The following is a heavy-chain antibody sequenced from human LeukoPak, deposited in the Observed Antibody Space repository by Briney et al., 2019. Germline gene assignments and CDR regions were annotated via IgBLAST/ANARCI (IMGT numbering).Heavy chain of an antibody. CDR3: ARDLAAAGSGFDY. CDR2: IIPILGIA. CDR1: GGTLSSYA. D-gene: IGHD6-13*01. Sequence: SVKVSFKASGGTLSSYAISWVRQAPGQGLEWMGRIIPILGIANYAQKFQGRVTITADKSTSTAYMELSSLRSEDTAVYYCARDLAAAGSGFDYWGQGTLVTVSS. V-gene: IGHV1-69*04. J-gene: IGHJ4*02.